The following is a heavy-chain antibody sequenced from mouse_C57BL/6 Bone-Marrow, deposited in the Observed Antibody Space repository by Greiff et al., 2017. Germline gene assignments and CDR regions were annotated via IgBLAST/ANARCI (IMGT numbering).Heavy chain of an antibody. CDR2: IFPGSGST. CDR3: ARDSSGPMDY. Sequence: VQLQQPGAELVKPGASVKMSCKASGYTFTSYWITWVKQRPGHGLEWIGDIFPGSGSTNYNEKFKSKATLTADTSSSTAYMQLSSLTSEDSAVYYCARDSSGPMDYWGQGTTLTVSS. D-gene: IGHD3-2*02. CDR1: GYTFTSYW. J-gene: IGHJ2*01. V-gene: IGHV1-55*01.